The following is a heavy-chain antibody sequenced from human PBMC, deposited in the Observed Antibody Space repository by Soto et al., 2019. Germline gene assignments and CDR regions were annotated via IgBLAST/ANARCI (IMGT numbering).Heavy chain of an antibody. V-gene: IGHV1-69*12. CDR1: GGTFSSYA. CDR3: ARGRKARDGYNYNHFDY. D-gene: IGHD5-12*01. J-gene: IGHJ4*02. Sequence: QVQLVQSGAEVKKPGSSVKVSCKASGGTFSSYAISWVRQAPGQGLEWMGGIIPIFGTANYAQKFQGRVTITAXXSXSXGDMELGSLRSEDTAVYYCARGRKARDGYNYNHFDYWGQGTLVTVSS. CDR2: IIPIFGTA.